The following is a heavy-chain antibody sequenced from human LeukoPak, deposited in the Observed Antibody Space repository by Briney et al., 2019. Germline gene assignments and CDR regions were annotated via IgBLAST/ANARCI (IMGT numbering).Heavy chain of an antibody. Sequence: PGGSLRLSCAASGFTLSTYWMSWVRQAPGKGLEWVANIKQDGSHKNYVDSVKGRFTISRDNSKNTLYLQMNSLRAEDTAVYYCAKGSTTRYYYYMDVWGKGTTVTISS. CDR1: GFTLSTYW. CDR3: AKGSTTRYYYYMDV. D-gene: IGHD4-17*01. CDR2: IKQDGSHK. J-gene: IGHJ6*03. V-gene: IGHV3-7*01.